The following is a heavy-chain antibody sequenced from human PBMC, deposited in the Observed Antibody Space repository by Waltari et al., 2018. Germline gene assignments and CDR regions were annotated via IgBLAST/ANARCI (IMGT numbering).Heavy chain of an antibody. CDR3: ARPNSGLNY. CDR1: GFSFSSNS. Sequence: VQLVESGGGLVQPGGSLRLSCAASGFSFSSNSMPWVRQAPGKGLVWVSRINGDGNITTYADSVRGRFTISRDNAKNTLYLQMNSLRAEDTAVYYCARPNSGLNYWGQGTLVTVSS. J-gene: IGHJ4*02. CDR2: INGDGNIT. V-gene: IGHV3-74*01. D-gene: IGHD6-19*01.